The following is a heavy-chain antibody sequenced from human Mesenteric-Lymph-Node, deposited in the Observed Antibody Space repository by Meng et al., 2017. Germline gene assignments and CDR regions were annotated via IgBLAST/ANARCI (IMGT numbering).Heavy chain of an antibody. CDR3: ATRGNSGYHVNYYGMDV. V-gene: IGHV3-23*01. CDR1: GFTFSNYA. J-gene: IGHJ6*02. D-gene: IGHD5-12*01. CDR2: ISGSGGST. Sequence: GESLKISCAASGFTFSNYAMSWVRQAPGKGLEWVSAISGSGGSTYCADSVKGRFTISRDNSKNTLYLERSRLRAEDTAVYYCATRGNSGYHVNYYGMDVWGQGTTVTVSS.